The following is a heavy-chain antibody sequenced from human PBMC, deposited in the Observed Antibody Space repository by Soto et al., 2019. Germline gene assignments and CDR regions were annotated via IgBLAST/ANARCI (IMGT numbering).Heavy chain of an antibody. V-gene: IGHV1-24*01. Sequence: GASVKVSCKVSGYTLTELSMHWVRQAPGKGLEWMGGFDPGDGETIYAQKFQGRVTMTEDTSTDTAYMEMSSLRSEDTAVYYCATDSGEGSGWYIHYGMDVWGQGTTVTVSS. CDR3: ATDSGEGSGWYIHYGMDV. CDR1: GYTLTELS. J-gene: IGHJ6*02. D-gene: IGHD6-19*01. CDR2: FDPGDGET.